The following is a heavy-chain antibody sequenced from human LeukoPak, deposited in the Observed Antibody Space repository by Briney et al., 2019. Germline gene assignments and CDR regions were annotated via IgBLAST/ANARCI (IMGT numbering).Heavy chain of an antibody. J-gene: IGHJ4*02. CDR1: GYNFPGYD. V-gene: IGHV1-2*02. CDR3: ARGIPSFSLFGMVIY. D-gene: IGHD3-3*01. Sequence: GASAKVSCKAPGYNFPGYDIRWVRQAPGQGFEKMGWTNPNYGDTSYAQKFQCRVTMTRDTSVSTAFMELSTLKSDDAAVYYCARGIPSFSLFGMVIYWGQGTLLTVSS. CDR2: TNPNYGDT.